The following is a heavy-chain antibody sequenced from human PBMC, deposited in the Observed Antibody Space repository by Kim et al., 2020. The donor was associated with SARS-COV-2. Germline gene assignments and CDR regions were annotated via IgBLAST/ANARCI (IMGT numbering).Heavy chain of an antibody. CDR3: ARDFYVWGSYRYTETAEYFQH. J-gene: IGHJ1*01. Sequence: ASVKVSCKASGYTFTSYGISWVRQAPGQGLEWMGWISAYNGNTNYAQKLQGRVTMTTDTSTSTAYMELRSLRSDDTAVYYCARDFYVWGSYRYTETAEYFQHWGQGTLVTVSS. CDR2: ISAYNGNT. D-gene: IGHD3-16*02. V-gene: IGHV1-18*04. CDR1: GYTFTSYG.